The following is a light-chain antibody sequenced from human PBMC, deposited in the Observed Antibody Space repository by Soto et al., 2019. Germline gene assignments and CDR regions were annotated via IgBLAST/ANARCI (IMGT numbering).Light chain of an antibody. CDR1: QGISNY. CDR3: QQYYNYPLT. V-gene: IGKV1-8*01. Sequence: AIRMTQSPSSLSASTGDRVTITCRASQGISNYLAWYQQRPGKAPMLLISAASTLQSGVSSRFSGSGSGTDFTLTISSLQSEDFAIYYCQQYYNYPLTFGGGTKVEIK. CDR2: AAS. J-gene: IGKJ4*01.